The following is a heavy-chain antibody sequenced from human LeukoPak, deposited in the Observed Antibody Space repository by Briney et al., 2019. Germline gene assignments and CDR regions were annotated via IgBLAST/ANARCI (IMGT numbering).Heavy chain of an antibody. V-gene: IGHV4-59*08. J-gene: IGHJ4*02. D-gene: IGHD6-19*01. Sequence: SETLSLTCTVSGDSISSYYWSWIRQPPGKGLEWIGYIFYSGSTDNSPPLKSRVTISLDTSKNQFSLKLSSVTAADTAVYYCARHNGSGWKRGLDYWGQGILVTVSS. CDR3: ARHNGSGWKRGLDY. CDR1: GDSISSYY. CDR2: IFYSGST.